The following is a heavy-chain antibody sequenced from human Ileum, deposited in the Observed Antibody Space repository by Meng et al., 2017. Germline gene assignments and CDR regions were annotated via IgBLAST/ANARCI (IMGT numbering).Heavy chain of an antibody. CDR2: IYDSGST. CDR3: ARACTAYFDY. CDR1: GGSISSGGYY. V-gene: IGHV4-31*03. J-gene: IGHJ4*02. Sequence: MQLQESGLGLVKTSQTLSLTCTVSGGSISSGGYYWSWIRQHPGKGLEWIGYIYDSGSTYYNPSLKSRIAISGDTSKNQFSLNLSSVAAADTAVYYCARACTAYFDYWGQGTLVTVSS. D-gene: IGHD2-2*01.